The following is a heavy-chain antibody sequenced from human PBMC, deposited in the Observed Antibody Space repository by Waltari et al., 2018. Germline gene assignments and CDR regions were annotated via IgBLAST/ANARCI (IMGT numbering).Heavy chain of an antibody. J-gene: IGHJ4*02. V-gene: IGHV3-23*04. CDR2: ISGSGTAT. CDR3: TREGGLDY. CDR1: GFTFSSYA. Sequence: EMQLVESGGDLVQSGGSLRLSCAASGFTFSSYAMTWVRQAPGKGLEWISSISGSGTATYYALSVKGRFTISRDNFKNTLYLQMNSLKTEDTAVYYCTREGGLDYWGQGTLVTVSS. D-gene: IGHD3-16*01.